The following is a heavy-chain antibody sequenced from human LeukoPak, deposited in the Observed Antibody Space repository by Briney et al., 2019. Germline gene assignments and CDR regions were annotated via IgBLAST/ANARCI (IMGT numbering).Heavy chain of an antibody. J-gene: IGHJ4*02. CDR2: IKQDGSEK. CDR3: ARIDAFGGVITDYFDY. Sequence: GGSLRLSCAASGFTFSSYWMSWVRQAPGKGLEWVANIKQDGSEKYYVDSVKGRFTISGDNAKNSLYLQMNSLSAEDTAVYYCARIDAFGGVITDYFDYWGQGTLVTVSS. V-gene: IGHV3-7*01. D-gene: IGHD3-16*02. CDR1: GFTFSSYW.